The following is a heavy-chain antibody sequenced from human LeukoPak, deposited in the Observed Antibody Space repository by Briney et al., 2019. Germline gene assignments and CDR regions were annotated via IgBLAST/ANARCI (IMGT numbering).Heavy chain of an antibody. Sequence: PGRSLRLSCAASGFTFSSYGMHWVRQAPGKGLEWVAVIWYDGSNKYYADSVKGRFTISRDNSKNTLYLQMNSLRAEDTAVYYCARGGRLRFLEWLFKAPYFDYWGQGTLVTVSS. CDR2: IWYDGSNK. V-gene: IGHV3-33*01. J-gene: IGHJ4*02. CDR1: GFTFSSYG. CDR3: ARGGRLRFLEWLFKAPYFDY. D-gene: IGHD3-3*01.